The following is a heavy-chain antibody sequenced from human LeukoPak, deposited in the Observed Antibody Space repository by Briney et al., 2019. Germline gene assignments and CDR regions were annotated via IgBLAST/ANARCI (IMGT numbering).Heavy chain of an antibody. CDR3: ARDAYYYDSSGYFYYFDY. Sequence: GGSLRLSCAASVFTFSSYSMNWVRQAPWKGLEWVSSISSSSSYIYYADSVKGRFTISRDNAKNSLYLQMNSLRAEDTAVYYCARDAYYYDSSGYFYYFDYWGQGTLVTVSS. D-gene: IGHD3-22*01. CDR2: ISSSSSYI. J-gene: IGHJ4*02. CDR1: VFTFSSYS. V-gene: IGHV3-21*01.